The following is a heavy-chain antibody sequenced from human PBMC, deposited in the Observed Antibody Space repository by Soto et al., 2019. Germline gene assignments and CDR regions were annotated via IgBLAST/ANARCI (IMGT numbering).Heavy chain of an antibody. V-gene: IGHV4-59*01. Sequence: SETLSLTCTVSGGSISSYYWSWIRQPPGKGLEWIGYIYYSGSTNYNPSLKSRVTISVDTSKNQFSLKLSSVTAADTAVYYCARDNSVVVPAAIPHNWFDPWGQGTLVTVS. CDR3: ARDNSVVVPAAIPHNWFDP. CDR2: IYYSGST. CDR1: GGSISSYY. D-gene: IGHD2-2*02. J-gene: IGHJ5*02.